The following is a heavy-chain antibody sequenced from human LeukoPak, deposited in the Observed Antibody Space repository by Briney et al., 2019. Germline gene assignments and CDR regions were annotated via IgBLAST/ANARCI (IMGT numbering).Heavy chain of an antibody. Sequence: GASVKVSCKASGYTFTSYGISWVRQAPGQGLEWMGWISAYNGNTNYAQKLQGRVTMTTDTSTSTAYMELRSLRSDDTAVYYCARAHLDSSGYYGGNDAFDIWGQGTMVTVSS. V-gene: IGHV1-18*01. CDR2: ISAYNGNT. D-gene: IGHD3-22*01. CDR3: ARAHLDSSGYYGGNDAFDI. CDR1: GYTFTSYG. J-gene: IGHJ3*02.